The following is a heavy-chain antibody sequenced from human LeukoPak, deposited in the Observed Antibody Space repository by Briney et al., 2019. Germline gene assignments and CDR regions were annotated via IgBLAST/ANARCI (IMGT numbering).Heavy chain of an antibody. CDR1: GGSISSYY. CDR3: ARSPNTADYYYYYMDV. J-gene: IGHJ6*03. V-gene: IGHV4-4*07. CDR2: IYTSGST. Sequence: SETLSLTCTVSGGSISSYYWSWIRPPAGKGLEWIGRIYTSGSTNYNPSLKSRVTMSVDTSKNQFSLKLSSVTAADTAVYYCARSPNTADYYYYYMDVWGKGTTVTVSS. D-gene: IGHD5-18*01.